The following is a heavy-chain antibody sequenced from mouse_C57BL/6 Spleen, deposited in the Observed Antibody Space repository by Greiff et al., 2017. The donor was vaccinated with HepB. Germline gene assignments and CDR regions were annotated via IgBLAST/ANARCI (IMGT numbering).Heavy chain of an antibody. CDR2: INPNNGGT. D-gene: IGHD4-1*01. V-gene: IGHV1-18*01. CDR1: GYTFTDYN. Sequence: EVQLQQSGPELVKPGASVKIPCKASGYTFTDYNMDWVKQSHGKSLEWIGDINPNNGGTIYNQKFKGKATLTVDKSSSTADMELRSLTSEDTAVYYCARYRLGRYCFDYWGQGTTLTVSS. CDR3: ARYRLGRYCFDY. J-gene: IGHJ2*01.